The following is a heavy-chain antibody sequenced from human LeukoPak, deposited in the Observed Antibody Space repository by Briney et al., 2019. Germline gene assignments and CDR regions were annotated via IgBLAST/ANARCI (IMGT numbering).Heavy chain of an antibody. Sequence: GRSLRLSCAASGFTFDDYGMRWVRQAPGKGLEWVSGINWNGGSTVYADSVKGRFTISRDNAKNSLYLQMKSLRAEDTALYYCARDPPLRDHCSGGSCLADQSYYYYYMDVWGKGTTVTVSS. CDR2: INWNGGST. V-gene: IGHV3-20*04. D-gene: IGHD2-15*01. CDR1: GFTFDDYG. CDR3: ARDPPLRDHCSGGSCLADQSYYYYYMDV. J-gene: IGHJ6*03.